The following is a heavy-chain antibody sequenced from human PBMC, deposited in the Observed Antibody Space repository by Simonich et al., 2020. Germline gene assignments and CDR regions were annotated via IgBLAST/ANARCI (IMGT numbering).Heavy chain of an antibody. J-gene: IGHJ4*02. CDR2: INAYKGNT. D-gene: IGHD2-15*01. V-gene: IGHV1-18*01. CDR1: GYTFTSYG. CDR3: ARASRGTWWYYYFDY. Sequence: QVQLVQSGAEVKKPGASVKVSCKASGYTFTSYGISWVRQAPGQGLEWMEWINAYKGNTNYAQKLQGRVTMTTDTSTSTAYMELRSLRSDDTAVYYCARASRGTWWYYYFDYWGQGTLVTVSS.